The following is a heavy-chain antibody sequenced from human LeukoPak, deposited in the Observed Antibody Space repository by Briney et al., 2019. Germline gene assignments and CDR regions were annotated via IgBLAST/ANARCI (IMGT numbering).Heavy chain of an antibody. CDR1: GFTFSSYS. Sequence: GGSLRLSCAASGFTFSSYSMNWVRQAPGKGLEWVSSISSSSSYIYYADSVKGRFTISRDNAKNSLYLQMNSLRAEDTAVYYCAGDRADSGYDYGGFDYWGQGTLVTVSS. J-gene: IGHJ4*02. CDR3: AGDRADSGYDYGGFDY. D-gene: IGHD5-12*01. V-gene: IGHV3-21*01. CDR2: ISSSSSYI.